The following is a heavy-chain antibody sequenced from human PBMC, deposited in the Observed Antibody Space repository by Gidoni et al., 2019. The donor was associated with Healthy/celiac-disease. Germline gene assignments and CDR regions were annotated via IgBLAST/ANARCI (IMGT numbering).Heavy chain of an antibody. V-gene: IGHV3-33*01. Sequence: QVQLVESGGGVVQPGRSLRVCCAASGFTFSSYGMHWVRQAPGKGLEWVAVIWYDGSNKYYADSVKGRFTISSDNSKNTLYLQMNSLRAEDTAVYYCARDRGSRGDDYFDYWGQGTLVTVSS. J-gene: IGHJ4*02. CDR2: IWYDGSNK. D-gene: IGHD2-15*01. CDR3: ARDRGSRGDDYFDY. CDR1: GFTFSSYG.